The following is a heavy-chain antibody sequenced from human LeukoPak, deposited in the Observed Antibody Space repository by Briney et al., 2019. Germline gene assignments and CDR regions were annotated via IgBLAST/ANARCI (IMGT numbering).Heavy chain of an antibody. CDR2: IRGSGSRT. V-gene: IGHV3-23*01. CDR3: AKGSREWELLDAFDI. Sequence: GGSLRLSCAASGFTYSSYGMTWVRQAPGKGLEWVSGIRGSGSRTDYADSVKGRFTISRDNAKNTLYLQMNSLRAEDTAAYYCAKGSREWELLDAFDIWGQGTMVTVSS. D-gene: IGHD1-26*01. J-gene: IGHJ3*02. CDR1: GFTYSSYG.